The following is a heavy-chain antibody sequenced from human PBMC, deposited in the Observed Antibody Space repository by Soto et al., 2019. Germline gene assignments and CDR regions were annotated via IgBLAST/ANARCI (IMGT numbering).Heavy chain of an antibody. CDR1: GGSISSSRYY. J-gene: IGHJ3*02. CDR2: SYYSGST. D-gene: IGHD5-12*01. V-gene: IGHV4-39*01. Sequence: QLQLQESGPGLVKPSETLSLTCTVSGGSISSSRYYWGWFRQPPGKWLEWIGSSYYSGSTYYNPFLKRLVPISVATCKTQYPLELSSVTVADPAVYYCARHCRIVAAKSGAFDIWGQGTMVTVSS. CDR3: ARHCRIVAAKSGAFDI.